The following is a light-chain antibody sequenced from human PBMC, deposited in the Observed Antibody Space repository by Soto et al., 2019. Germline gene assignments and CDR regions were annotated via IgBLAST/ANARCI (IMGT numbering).Light chain of an antibody. CDR1: SGDVGSYNL. Sequence: QSALTQPASVSGSPGQSITISCTGTSGDVGSYNLVSWYQQHPGKAPKLMIYEVNKRPSGVSNRFTGSKSGNTASLTISGLQAEDEADYYCCSFAGASTLVFGGGTQLTVL. CDR2: EVN. V-gene: IGLV2-23*02. J-gene: IGLJ2*01. CDR3: CSFAGASTLV.